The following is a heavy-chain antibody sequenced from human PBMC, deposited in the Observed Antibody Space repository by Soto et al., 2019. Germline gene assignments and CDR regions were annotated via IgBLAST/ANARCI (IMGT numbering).Heavy chain of an antibody. Sequence: SETLSLTCAVSGGSISSSNWWSWVRQPPGKGLEWIGEIYHSGSTNYNPSLKSRVTISVDKSKNQFSLKLSSVTAADTAVYYCARRRQLVSLLGYFQHWGQGTLVTVSS. CDR1: GGSISSSNW. CDR2: IYHSGST. CDR3: ARRRQLVSLLGYFQH. V-gene: IGHV4-4*02. D-gene: IGHD6-6*01. J-gene: IGHJ1*01.